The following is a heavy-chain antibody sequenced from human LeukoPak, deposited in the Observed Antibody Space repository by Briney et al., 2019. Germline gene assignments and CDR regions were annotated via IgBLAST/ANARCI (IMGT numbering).Heavy chain of an antibody. V-gene: IGHV3-74*01. CDR1: GITFSTYW. CDR3: ARAGTVVDYDPSDAFDV. J-gene: IGHJ3*01. CDR2: INSDGSTT. Sequence: PGGSLRLSCAAPGITFSTYWMHWVRQAPGKGLVTVSRINSDGSTTSYVDSVEGRFTISRDNAKNTLYLQMNGLRADDTAVYYCARAGTVVDYDPSDAFDVWGQGTMVTVSS. D-gene: IGHD3-22*01.